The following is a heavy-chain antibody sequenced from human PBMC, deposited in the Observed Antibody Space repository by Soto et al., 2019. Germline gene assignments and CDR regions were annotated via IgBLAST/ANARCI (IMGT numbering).Heavy chain of an antibody. Sequence: EVQLLESGGALVQPGGSLRLSCAASGFTFNDYALTWVRQVPGKGLEGVSSLSSRGFRPHYAESVKGRFTISRDNIKNTVYLQINSLRAEDTAVYYCARDRAVDCSNGRCLDAFDILGQWTLVTVSS. J-gene: IGHJ3*02. CDR2: LSSRGFRP. D-gene: IGHD2-2*01. CDR1: GFTFNDYA. CDR3: ARDRAVDCSNGRCLDAFDI. V-gene: IGHV3-23*01.